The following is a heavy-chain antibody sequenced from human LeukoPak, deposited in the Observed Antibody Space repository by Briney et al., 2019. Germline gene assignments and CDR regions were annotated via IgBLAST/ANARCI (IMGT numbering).Heavy chain of an antibody. J-gene: IGHJ4*02. CDR2: IQYNGNNK. D-gene: IGHD5-24*01. CDR1: GFVFSNYD. Sequence: PGGSLRLSCGASGFVFSNYDMHWVRQAPGKGLEWVAYIQYNGNNKYYVDSVRGRFTISRDNSKNTLYLQMNSLRTEDTAVYYCALEPSKYGSAFDSWGQGTLHTVSS. CDR3: ALEPSKYGSAFDS. V-gene: IGHV3-30*02.